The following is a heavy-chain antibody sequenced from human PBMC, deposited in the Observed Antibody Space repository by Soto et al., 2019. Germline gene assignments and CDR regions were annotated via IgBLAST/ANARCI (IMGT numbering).Heavy chain of an antibody. J-gene: IGHJ5*02. D-gene: IGHD6-13*01. V-gene: IGHV1-58*02. Sequence: SLKVSCKASGFTFTSSSMQWVRQARGQRLEWIGWIVVGSGNTNYAQKFQERVTITRDMSTSTAYMELSSLRSEDTAVYYCAAGGSPNWFDPWGQGTLVTVSS. CDR3: AAGGSPNWFDP. CDR1: GFTFTSSS. CDR2: IVVGSGNT.